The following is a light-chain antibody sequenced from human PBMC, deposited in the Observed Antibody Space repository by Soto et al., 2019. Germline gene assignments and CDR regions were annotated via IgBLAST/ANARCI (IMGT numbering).Light chain of an antibody. CDR1: SSDVGRYKY. J-gene: IGLJ3*02. V-gene: IGLV2-14*01. CDR2: EVS. Sequence: QSALTQPASVSGSPGQSITISCTGTSSDVGRYKYVSWYQQHPGKVPKLMIYEVSNRPSGVSSRFSGSKSGNTASLTISGLQAEDEADYYCSSYTTTTTRVFGGGTMLTVL. CDR3: SSYTTTTTRV.